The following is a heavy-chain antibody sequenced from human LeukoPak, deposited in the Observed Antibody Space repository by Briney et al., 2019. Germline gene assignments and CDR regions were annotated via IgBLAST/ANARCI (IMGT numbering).Heavy chain of an antibody. D-gene: IGHD4-11*01. CDR2: INPNSGGT. CDR1: GYTFTGYY. J-gene: IGHJ6*03. Sequence: ASVKVSCKASGYTFTGYYMHWVRQAPGQGLEWMGWINPNSGGTNYAQKFQGRVTMTRDTSISTAYMELSRLRPDDTAVYYCARDKTQSPLDYYYMDVWGKGTTVTVSS. CDR3: ARDKTQSPLDYYYMDV. V-gene: IGHV1-2*02.